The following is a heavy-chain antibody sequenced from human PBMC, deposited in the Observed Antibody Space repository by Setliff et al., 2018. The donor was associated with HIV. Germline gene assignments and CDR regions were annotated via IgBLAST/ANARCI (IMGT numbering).Heavy chain of an antibody. CDR1: GAPISSATHF. J-gene: IGHJ4*02. D-gene: IGHD5-12*01. Sequence: KTSETLSLTCTVSGAPISSATHFWGWIRQSPGQGLEWIGSVFYTGTTYYNPSLQGRVSVSVDTSTNQFTLKLTSVTAADTAMYYCARLLVAGTWVHWGLGTLVTVSS. CDR3: ARLLVAGTWVH. CDR2: VFYTGTT. V-gene: IGHV4-39*01.